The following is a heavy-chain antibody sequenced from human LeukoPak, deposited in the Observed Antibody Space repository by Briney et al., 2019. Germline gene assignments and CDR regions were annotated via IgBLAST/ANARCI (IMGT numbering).Heavy chain of an antibody. D-gene: IGHD6-6*01. CDR3: ARATYSTSHFSYYFDY. J-gene: IGHJ4*02. CDR1: GFTFSSYA. Sequence: QPGGSLRFSCAASGFTFSSYAMHWLRQAPGKGLKWVAVISYDGTNKYYADSVRGRFTIARDNSKNTLYLQMNSLRVDDTAVYYCARATYSTSHFSYYFDYWGQGTLVTVSS. V-gene: IGHV3-30-3*01. CDR2: ISYDGTNK.